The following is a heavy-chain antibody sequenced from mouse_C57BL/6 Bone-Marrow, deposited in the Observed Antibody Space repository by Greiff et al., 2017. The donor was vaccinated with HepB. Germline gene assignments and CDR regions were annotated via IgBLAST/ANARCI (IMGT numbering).Heavy chain of an antibody. J-gene: IGHJ4*01. CDR3: AKHAYYGSSFYAMDY. CDR2: IWGGGST. Sequence: QVQLKESGPGLVAPSQSLSITCTVSGFSITSYGVDWVRQPPGKGLEWLGVIWGGGSTNYNSDPMSSLSISKDNPKSQVCFKMNSLQTEDSAMYYCAKHAYYGSSFYAMDYWGQGTSVTVSS. V-gene: IGHV2-9*01. D-gene: IGHD1-1*01. CDR1: GFSITSYG.